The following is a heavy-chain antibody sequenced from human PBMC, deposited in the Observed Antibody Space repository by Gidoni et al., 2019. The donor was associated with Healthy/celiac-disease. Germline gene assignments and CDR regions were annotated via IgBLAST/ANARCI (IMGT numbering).Heavy chain of an antibody. CDR3: ARPKQWLGQNWFDP. CDR1: GDSISSSSYY. J-gene: IGHJ5*02. D-gene: IGHD6-19*01. Sequence: HLQLQESGPGLVKPSETLSLTRTVSGDSISSSSYYWGWIRQPPGKGLEWIGSIYYSGSTYYNPSLRRRLTMSVDTSKNQFSLKLSSVTAADTAVYYCARPKQWLGQNWFDPWGQGTLVTVSS. CDR2: IYYSGST. V-gene: IGHV4-39*01.